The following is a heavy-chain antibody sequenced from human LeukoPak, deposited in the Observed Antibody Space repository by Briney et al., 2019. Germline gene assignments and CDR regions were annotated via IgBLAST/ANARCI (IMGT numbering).Heavy chain of an antibody. V-gene: IGHV4-61*02. D-gene: IGHD3-16*02. Sequence: SETLSLTCTVSGGSISSGSYYWSWIRQPAGKGLEWIGRIYTSGSTNYNPSLKSRVTISVDTSRNQFSLKLNSVTAADTAVYYCAREVISSDAFDIWGQGTMVTVSS. J-gene: IGHJ3*02. CDR2: IYTSGST. CDR1: GGSISSGSYY. CDR3: AREVISSDAFDI.